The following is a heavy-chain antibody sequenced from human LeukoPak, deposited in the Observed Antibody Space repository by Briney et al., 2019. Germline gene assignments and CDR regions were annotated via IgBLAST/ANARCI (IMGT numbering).Heavy chain of an antibody. J-gene: IGHJ4*02. D-gene: IGHD2-21*02. CDR1: GFTFSTFA. CDR3: AKYCGGGCFRNFDS. V-gene: IGHV3-23*01. Sequence: PGGSLRLSCAASGFTFSTFAMAWVRQAPGRGLEWVSVIGPESGDIRYSDSVKGRFTISRDNSKSTLFLQMNSLRADDTALYYCAKYCGGGCFRNFDSWGQGTLVTVSS. CDR2: IGPESGDI.